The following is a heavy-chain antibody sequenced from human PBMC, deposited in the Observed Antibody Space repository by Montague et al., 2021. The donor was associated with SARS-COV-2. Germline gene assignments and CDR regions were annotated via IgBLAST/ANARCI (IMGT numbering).Heavy chain of an antibody. J-gene: IGHJ6*03. CDR3: ARGVRQQLVFHYYYYMDV. V-gene: IGHV4-61*02. CDR1: GGSISSGSYY. CDR2: IYTSGST. D-gene: IGHD6-13*01. Sequence: TLSLTCTVSGGSISSGSYYWSWIRQPAGKGLEWIGRIYTSGSTNYXXXLKSRVTISVDTSKNQFSLKLSSVTAADTAVYYCARGVRQQLVFHYYYYMDVWGKGTTVTVSS.